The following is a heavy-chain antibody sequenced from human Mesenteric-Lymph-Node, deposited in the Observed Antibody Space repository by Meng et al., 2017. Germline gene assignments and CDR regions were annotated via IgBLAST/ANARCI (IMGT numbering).Heavy chain of an antibody. CDR3: AKDHHGERYDYGEERLKN. D-gene: IGHD4-17*01. CDR1: GFTFSSYA. Sequence: GESLKISCAASGFTFSSYAMSWVRQSPAKGLEWVSAIIDNGINTYYADSVKGRFTISRDNFKNTLYLQMNSLRAEDSAVYYCAKDHHGERYDYGEERLKNWGQGTLVTVSS. J-gene: IGHJ4*02. CDR2: IIDNGINT. V-gene: IGHV3-23*01.